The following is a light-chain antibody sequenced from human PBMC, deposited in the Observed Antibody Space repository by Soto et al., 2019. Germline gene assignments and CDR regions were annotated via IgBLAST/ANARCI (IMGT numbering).Light chain of an antibody. J-gene: IGLJ2*01. CDR2: DVS. CDR3: SSYASSSPFVE. Sequence: QSALTQPASVSGSPGQSITLSCSGTSSDIGSYNSVSWYQHHPGKAPKLIIYDVSNRPSGVSDRFSGSKSGNTASLTISGLHSEDEADYYCSSYASSSPFVEFGGGTKVTVL. V-gene: IGLV2-14*03. CDR1: SSDIGSYNS.